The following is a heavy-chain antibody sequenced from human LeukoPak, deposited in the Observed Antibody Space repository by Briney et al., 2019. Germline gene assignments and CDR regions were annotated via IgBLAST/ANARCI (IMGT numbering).Heavy chain of an antibody. J-gene: IGHJ5*02. CDR1: GGSLSIYY. CDR2: FYYGGNT. Sequence: SETLSLTCTVSGGSLSIYYWSWIRQPPGKGLEWVGFFYYGGNTYYNSSLKSRVPISVDMSKSQFSLKLSSVTAADTAVYYCERVVGSNWFDPWGQGTLVTVSS. V-gene: IGHV4-59*01. D-gene: IGHD2-15*01. CDR3: ERVVGSNWFDP.